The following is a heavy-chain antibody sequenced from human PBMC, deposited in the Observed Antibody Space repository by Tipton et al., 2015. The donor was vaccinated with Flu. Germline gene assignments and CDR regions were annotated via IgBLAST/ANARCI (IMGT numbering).Heavy chain of an antibody. D-gene: IGHD2-2*01. J-gene: IGHJ2*01. CDR1: GYSFTSYW. CDR3: ARPSLVVPAAIEGAGWYFDL. CDR2: IYPGDSDT. Sequence: QSGPEVKKPGESLKISCKGSGYSFTSYWIGWVRQMPGKGLEWMGIIYPGDSDTRYSLSCQGQATLSADKSISTAYLQWSSLKASDTAMYYCARPSLVVPAAIEGAGWYFDLWGRGTLVTVSS. V-gene: IGHV5-51*01.